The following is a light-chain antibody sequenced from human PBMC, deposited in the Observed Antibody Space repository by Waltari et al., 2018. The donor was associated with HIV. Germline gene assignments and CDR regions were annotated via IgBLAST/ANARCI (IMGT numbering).Light chain of an antibody. CDR1: TLAKQY. CDR3: QSGDNSGALVV. J-gene: IGLJ2*01. Sequence: SYELTQPPSVSVSPGQTAGITCTADTLAKQYSFWYRQRRSQSPVLFIYKDGGGPSGIPELFSGSKSGTTFTLTISAVQGEDEADYYCQSGDNSGALVVFGAGTKLTVL. CDR2: KDG. V-gene: IGLV3-25*03.